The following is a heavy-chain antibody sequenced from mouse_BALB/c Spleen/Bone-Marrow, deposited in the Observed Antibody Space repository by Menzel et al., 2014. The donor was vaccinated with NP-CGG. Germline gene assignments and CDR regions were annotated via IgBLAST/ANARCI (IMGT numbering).Heavy chain of an antibody. Sequence: QVQLKESGAELAKPGASVKMSCKASGYTLTSYWMHWVKQRPGQGLEWIGYINPSTGYTEYNQKFKDKATLTADKSSSTAYMQLSSLTSEDSAVYYCAREYYGSSGYFDVWGAGTTVTVSS. CDR2: INPSTGYT. D-gene: IGHD1-1*01. CDR3: AREYYGSSGYFDV. CDR1: GYTLTSYW. J-gene: IGHJ1*01. V-gene: IGHV1-7*01.